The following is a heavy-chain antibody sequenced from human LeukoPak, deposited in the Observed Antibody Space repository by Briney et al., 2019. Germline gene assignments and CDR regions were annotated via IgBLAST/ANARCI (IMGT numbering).Heavy chain of an antibody. CDR2: IYTSGTT. CDR3: ARGPHCGGDCYFAY. V-gene: IGHV4-4*07. CDR1: SGSISNYY. Sequence: SETLSLTCTVSSGSISNYYWSWIRQPAGKGLEWIGRIYTSGTTNYNPSLKSRVTMSVDTSKNQFSLKLSSVTAADTAVYYCARGPHCGGDCYFAYWGQGTLVTVSS. D-gene: IGHD2-21*01. J-gene: IGHJ4*02.